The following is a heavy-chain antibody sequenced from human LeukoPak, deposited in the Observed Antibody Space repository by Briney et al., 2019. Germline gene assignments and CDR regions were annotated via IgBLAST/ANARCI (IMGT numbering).Heavy chain of an antibody. CDR2: IKQDGSEK. CDR1: GFTFSSYW. J-gene: IGHJ4*02. V-gene: IGHV3-7*01. Sequence: GGSLRLSCAASGFTFSSYWMSWVRQAPGKGLEWVANIKQDGSEKHYVDSVKGRFTISRDNAKNSLYLQLNSLRAGDTAVYYCTREGITAAADYWGQGTLVTVSS. CDR3: TREGITAAADY. D-gene: IGHD6-13*01.